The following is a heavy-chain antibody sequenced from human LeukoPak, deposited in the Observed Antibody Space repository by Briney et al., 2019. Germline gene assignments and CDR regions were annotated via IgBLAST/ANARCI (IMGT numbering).Heavy chain of an antibody. J-gene: IGHJ4*02. CDR1: GFIVTNNY. CDR3: ARDPPEVLIDTYG. V-gene: IGHV3-66*01. D-gene: IGHD2-8*01. Sequence: GGSLRLSCTASGFIVTNNYINWVRQAPGKGLEWVSLVYSGGSTYYADSVTGRFTISRDNSKNMVYLQMNSLRAEDTAMYYCARDPPEVLIDTYGWGQGTLVTVSS. CDR2: VYSGGST.